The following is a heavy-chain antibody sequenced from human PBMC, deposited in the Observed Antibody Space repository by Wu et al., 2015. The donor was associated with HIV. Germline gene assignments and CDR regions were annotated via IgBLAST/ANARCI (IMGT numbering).Heavy chain of an antibody. CDR3: ARDADGIVGAQIGRYFDL. D-gene: IGHD1-26*01. J-gene: IGHJ2*01. CDR2: ISAYSGNT. V-gene: IGHV1-18*01. CDR1: GYIFTSYG. Sequence: QFQLLQSGAEVKKSGASVKVSCKASGYIFTSYGLTWVRQAPGQGLEWMGYISAYSGNTNYAQKFQGRITMTTDTSTSTAYLDLRSLRSDDTATYFCARDADGIVGAQIGRYFDLWGPGTLVIVSP.